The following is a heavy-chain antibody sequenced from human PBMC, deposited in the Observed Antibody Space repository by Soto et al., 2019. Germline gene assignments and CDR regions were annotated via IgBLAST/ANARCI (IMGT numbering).Heavy chain of an antibody. D-gene: IGHD3-22*01. V-gene: IGHV4-30-2*01. CDR3: VRDGDYYDSAGYLTI. CDR2: IFRSGHT. J-gene: IGHJ3*02. CDR1: GGSISSGTYS. Sequence: QLQLQESGSGLVKPSQTLSLTCAVSGGSISSGTYSWRWIRQPPGEGLEWIGYIFRSGHTYYNPSLKSRVTISIDTSKNQFSLKLSSVTAADTAVYYCVRDGDYYDSAGYLTIWGQGTMVTVSS.